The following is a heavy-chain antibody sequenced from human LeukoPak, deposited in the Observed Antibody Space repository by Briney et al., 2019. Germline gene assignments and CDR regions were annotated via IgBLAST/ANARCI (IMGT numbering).Heavy chain of an antibody. CDR2: INPSGGST. CDR3: ARESSGWGFDP. J-gene: IGHJ5*02. D-gene: IGHD6-19*01. Sequence: ASVKVSCKASGYTFTSYGISWVRQAPGQGLEWMGIINPSGGSTSYAQKFQGRVTMTRDTSTSTVYMELSSLRSEDTAVYYCARESSGWGFDPWGQGTLVTVSS. CDR1: GYTFTSYG. V-gene: IGHV1-46*01.